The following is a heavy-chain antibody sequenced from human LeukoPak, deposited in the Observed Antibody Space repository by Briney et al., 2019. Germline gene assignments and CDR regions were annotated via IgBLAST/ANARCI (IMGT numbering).Heavy chain of an antibody. J-gene: IGHJ4*02. D-gene: IGHD2-2*01. Sequence: GGSLRLSCAASGFTFSSYGMHWVRQAPGKGLEWVAFIRYDGSNKYYADSVKGRFTISRDNSKNTLYLQMNSLRAEDTAVYYCAKRSYCSSTSCEWDYWGQGTLVTVSS. CDR1: GFTFSSYG. CDR2: IRYDGSNK. CDR3: AKRSYCSSTSCEWDY. V-gene: IGHV3-30*02.